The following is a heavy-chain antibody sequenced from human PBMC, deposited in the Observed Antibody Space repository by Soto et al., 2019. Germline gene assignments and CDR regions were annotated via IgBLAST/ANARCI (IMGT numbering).Heavy chain of an antibody. V-gene: IGHV4-34*01. CDR1: GGSFSGYY. D-gene: IGHD5-18*01. J-gene: IGHJ4*02. CDR3: ARFVGFRGYSYGSIFDY. CDR2: INHSGST. Sequence: PSETLSLTCAVYGGSFSGYYWSWIRQPPGKGLEWTGEINHSGSTNYNPSLKSRVTISVDTSKNQFSLKLSSVTAADTAVYYCARFVGFRGYSYGSIFDYWGQGTLVTVSS.